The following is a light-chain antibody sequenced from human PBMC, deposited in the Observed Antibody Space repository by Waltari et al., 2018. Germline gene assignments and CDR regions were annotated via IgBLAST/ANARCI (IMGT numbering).Light chain of an antibody. CDR1: SGDGGNYNL. CDR3: CSFGGSGNWV. V-gene: IGLV2-23*01. J-gene: IGLJ3*02. CDR2: EGS. Sequence: QSALTQPASVSGSPGQSITIPCTGTSGDGGNYNLVPWYQQYPGNAPKLMIYEGSKRPSGVSNRFSGSKSDNTASLTISGLQAEDEADYYCCSFGGSGNWVFGGGTKLTVL.